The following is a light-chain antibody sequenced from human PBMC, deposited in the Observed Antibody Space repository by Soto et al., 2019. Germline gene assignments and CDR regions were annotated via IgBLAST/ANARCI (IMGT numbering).Light chain of an antibody. CDR3: QSYDSSLSGHVV. CDR2: GNS. V-gene: IGLV1-40*01. Sequence: QSALTQPPSVSGAPGQRVTISCTGSSSNIGAGYDVHWYQQLPGTAPKLLIYGNSNRPSGVPDRFSGSKSGTSASLAITGLQAEDEADYYGQSYDSSLSGHVVFGGGTKLTVL. CDR1: SSNIGAGYD. J-gene: IGLJ2*01.